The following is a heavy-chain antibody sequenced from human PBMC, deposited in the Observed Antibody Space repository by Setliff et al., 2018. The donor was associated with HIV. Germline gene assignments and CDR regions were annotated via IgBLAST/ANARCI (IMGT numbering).Heavy chain of an antibody. CDR2: IYYSGST. J-gene: IGHJ4*02. D-gene: IGHD6-19*01. CDR1: GVSTSNSHYY. Sequence: PSETLSLTCTVSGVSTSNSHYYWGWIRQPPGKGLEWIGYIYYSGSTYYNPSLKSRVTISVDTSKNLFSLRLSSVTAADTAVYYCARQAAVTGHSFDYWGQGALVTVSS. V-gene: IGHV4-39*01. CDR3: ARQAAVTGHSFDY.